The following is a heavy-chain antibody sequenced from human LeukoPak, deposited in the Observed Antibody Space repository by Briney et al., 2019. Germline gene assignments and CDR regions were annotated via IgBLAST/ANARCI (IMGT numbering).Heavy chain of an antibody. D-gene: IGHD6-19*01. V-gene: IGHV3-30*04. CDR3: ARCQYSSGWYDAFDI. Sequence: GRSLRLSCAASGFTFRSYAMHRVRQAPGKGLEWVAVISYDGTNKYYADSVKGRFTISRDNSKNTLYLQMNSLRAEDTAVYFCARCQYSSGWYDAFDIWGQGTVVTVSS. CDR1: GFTFRSYA. CDR2: ISYDGTNK. J-gene: IGHJ3*02.